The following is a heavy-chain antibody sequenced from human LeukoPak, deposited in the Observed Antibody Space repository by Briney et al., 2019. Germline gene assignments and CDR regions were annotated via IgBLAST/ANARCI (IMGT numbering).Heavy chain of an antibody. V-gene: IGHV1-69*04. CDR1: GGTFSSYA. CDR3: ARAESSGWSRGYFDY. CDR2: IIPILGIA. D-gene: IGHD6-19*01. Sequence: SVKVSCKASGGTFSSYAISWVRQAPGQGLEWMGRIIPILGIANYAQKFQGRVTITADKSTSTAYMELSSLRSEDTAVYYCARAESSGWSRGYFDYWGQGTLVTVSS. J-gene: IGHJ4*02.